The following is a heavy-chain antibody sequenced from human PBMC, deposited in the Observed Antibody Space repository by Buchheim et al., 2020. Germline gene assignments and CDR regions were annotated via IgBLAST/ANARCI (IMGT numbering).Heavy chain of an antibody. J-gene: IGHJ4*02. CDR3: ARGNNWNYAVDY. Sequence: QVQLQESGPGLVKPSETLSLTCTVSGGSVSSGSYYWSWIRQPPGKGLEWIGYIYYSGSTNYNPSLKSRVTISVDTSKNQFSLKLSSVTAADTAVYYCARGNNWNYAVDYWSQGTL. CDR2: IYYSGST. D-gene: IGHD1-7*01. CDR1: GGSVSSGSYY. V-gene: IGHV4-61*01.